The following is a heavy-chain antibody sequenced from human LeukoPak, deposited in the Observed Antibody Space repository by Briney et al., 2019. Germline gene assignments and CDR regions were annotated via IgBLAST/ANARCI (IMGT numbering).Heavy chain of an antibody. Sequence: ASVQVSCKASGYTFTSYDINWVRQATGQGLEWMGWMNPNSGNTGYAQKFQGRVTITRSTSISTAYMELSSLRSEDTAVYYCARGPFYYYYYYMDVWGKGTTVTVSS. V-gene: IGHV1-8*03. CDR2: MNPNSGNT. CDR1: GYTFTSYD. CDR3: ARGPFYYYYYYMDV. J-gene: IGHJ6*03.